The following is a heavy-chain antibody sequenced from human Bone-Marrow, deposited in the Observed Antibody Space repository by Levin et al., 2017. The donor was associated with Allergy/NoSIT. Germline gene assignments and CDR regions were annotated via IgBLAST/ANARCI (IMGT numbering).Heavy chain of an antibody. CDR1: GFTFDNCA. V-gene: IGHV3-48*02. D-gene: IGHD4-11*01. J-gene: IGHJ6*02. Sequence: PGGSLRLSCVASGFTFDNCAMSWVRQAPGKGLEWVSYIGSISSPIYYADSVKGRFGISRDNDKNSLYLQMNSLRDEDTAVYYCVRDRHDYTPNNDYYPMDVWGQGTAVIVSS. CDR3: VRDRHDYTPNNDYYPMDV. CDR2: IGSISSPI.